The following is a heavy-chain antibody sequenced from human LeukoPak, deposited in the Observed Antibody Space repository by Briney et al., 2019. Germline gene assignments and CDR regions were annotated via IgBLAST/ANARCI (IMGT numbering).Heavy chain of an antibody. D-gene: IGHD2-2*01. CDR1: GFTFSSYS. CDR3: ARADCSSTSCYDYYYYGMDV. Sequence: GGSLRLSCAASGFTFSSYSMDWVRQAPGKGLEWVSYISSSSSTIYYADSVKGRFTISRDNAKNSLYLQMNSLRAEDTAVYYCARADCSSTSCYDYYYYGMDVWGQGTTVTVSS. CDR2: ISSSSSTI. J-gene: IGHJ6*02. V-gene: IGHV3-48*01.